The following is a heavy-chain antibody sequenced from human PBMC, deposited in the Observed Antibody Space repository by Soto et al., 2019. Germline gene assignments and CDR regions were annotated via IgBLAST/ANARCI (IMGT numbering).Heavy chain of an antibody. D-gene: IGHD5-18*01. J-gene: IGHJ4*02. CDR2: FDPEDGET. Sequence: ASVKVSCKVSGYTLTELSMHWVRQAPGKGLEWMGGFDPEDGETIYAQKFQGRVTMTEDTSTDTAYMELSSLGSEDMAVYYCATALVQLWPFDYWGQGTLVTVSS. CDR3: ATALVQLWPFDY. V-gene: IGHV1-24*01. CDR1: GYTLTELS.